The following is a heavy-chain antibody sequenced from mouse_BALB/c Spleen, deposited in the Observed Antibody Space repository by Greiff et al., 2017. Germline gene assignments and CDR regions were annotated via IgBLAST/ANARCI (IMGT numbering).Heavy chain of an antibody. V-gene: IGHV2-4-1*01. Sequence: VQLVESGPGLVQPSQSLSITCTVSGFSLTSYGVHWVRQSPGKGLEWLGVIWSGGSTDYNAAFISRLSISKDNSKSQVFFKMNSLQADDTAIYYCARNSYYGSSYEIVFDYWGQGTTLTVSS. D-gene: IGHD1-1*01. J-gene: IGHJ2*01. CDR1: GFSLTSYG. CDR3: ARNSYYGSSYEIVFDY. CDR2: IWSGGST.